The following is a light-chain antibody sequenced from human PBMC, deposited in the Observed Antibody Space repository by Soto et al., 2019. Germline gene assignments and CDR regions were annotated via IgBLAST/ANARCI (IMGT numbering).Light chain of an antibody. CDR2: GAS. CDR1: QSVSNNY. Sequence: EIVFTQSPGTVSLSQGERATLSCRASQSVSNNYLAWYQQKPGQAPRLLIYGASNRATGIPDRFSGSGSGTDFTLTISRLEPEDFAVYYCQQYGSSGTFGQGTKVDI. CDR3: QQYGSSGT. V-gene: IGKV3-20*01. J-gene: IGKJ1*01.